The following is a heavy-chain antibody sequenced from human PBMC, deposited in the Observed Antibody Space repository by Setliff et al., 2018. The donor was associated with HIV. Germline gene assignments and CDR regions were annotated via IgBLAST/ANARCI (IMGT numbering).Heavy chain of an antibody. Sequence: GGSLRLSCVASGFGFSSYGMHWVRQAPGKGLEWVAVIWYDGNNKYYADSVKGRFTISRDISKNTLYLQMNSLRAEDTGVYYCARRGYSQGWNYFYYYLDVWGTGTTVTVSS. CDR3: ARRGYSQGWNYFYYYLDV. V-gene: IGHV3-33*01. CDR1: GFGFSSYG. D-gene: IGHD5-12*01. CDR2: IWYDGNNK. J-gene: IGHJ6*03.